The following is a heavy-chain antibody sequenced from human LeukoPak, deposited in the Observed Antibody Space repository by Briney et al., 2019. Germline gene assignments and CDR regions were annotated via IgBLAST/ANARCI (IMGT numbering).Heavy chain of an antibody. J-gene: IGHJ2*01. CDR2: IYYSGST. D-gene: IGHD3-22*01. V-gene: IGHV4-30-4*01. CDR1: GGSISSGDYY. CDR3: ARGRITMIVVVTYWYFDL. Sequence: SETLSLTCTVSGGSISSGDYYWSWIRQPPGKGLEWIGYIYYSGSTYYNPSLKSRVTISVDTSKNQFSLKLSSVTAADTAVYYCARGRITMIVVVTYWYFDLWGRGTLVTVSS.